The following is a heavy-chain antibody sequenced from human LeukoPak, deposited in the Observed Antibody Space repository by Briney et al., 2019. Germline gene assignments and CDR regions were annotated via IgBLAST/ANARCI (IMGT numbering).Heavy chain of an antibody. CDR2: ISSSSSYI. Sequence: GGSLRLSCVDSGFTFSTYSMNWVRQAPGKGLEWVSSISSSSSYIYYGDSVKGRFTISRDNAKNSLYLQMNSLRAEDTAVYYCAKIACSTNCYYYYYMDVWGKGTTVTISS. CDR3: AKIACSTNCYYYYYMDV. V-gene: IGHV3-21*01. J-gene: IGHJ6*03. D-gene: IGHD2-2*01. CDR1: GFTFSTYS.